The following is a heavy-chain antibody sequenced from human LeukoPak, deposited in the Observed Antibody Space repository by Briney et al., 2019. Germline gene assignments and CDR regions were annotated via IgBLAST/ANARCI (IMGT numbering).Heavy chain of an antibody. CDR2: ISGSGANT. V-gene: IGHV3-23*01. CDR3: AKHLGSHNFDY. D-gene: IGHD3-10*01. Sequence: PGGSLRLSRAASGFTFNGYAMSWVRQAPGKGLEGVSSISGSGANTYYANSVKDRFTVYRDNSKNTLYLQVNNLRAEDTAVYYCAKHLGSHNFDYWGQGTLVTVPS. J-gene: IGHJ4*02. CDR1: GFTFNGYA.